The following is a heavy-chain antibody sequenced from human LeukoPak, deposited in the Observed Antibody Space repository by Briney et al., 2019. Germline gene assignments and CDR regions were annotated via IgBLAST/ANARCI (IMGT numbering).Heavy chain of an antibody. D-gene: IGHD3-10*01. J-gene: IGHJ4*02. CDR2: IRYDGSNK. V-gene: IGHV3-30*02. Sequence: GGSLRLSCAASGFTFSGYGMHWVRQAPGKGLEWVAFIRYDGSNKYYADSVKGRFTISRDNSKNTLYLQMNSLRAEDTAVYYCAKDPVLWFGESTGPPFDYWGQGTLVTVSS. CDR3: AKDPVLWFGESTGPPFDY. CDR1: GFTFSGYG.